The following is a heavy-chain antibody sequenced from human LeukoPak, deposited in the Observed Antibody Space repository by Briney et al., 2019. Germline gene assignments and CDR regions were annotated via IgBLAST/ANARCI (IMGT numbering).Heavy chain of an antibody. D-gene: IGHD1-26*01. CDR1: GFTFSRYW. Sequence: PGGSLRLSCAASGFTFSRYWMHWVRQAPGMGLVWVSCIKSDGSSTSIADSAKGRFTISRDNAKNTVYLQMNSLRAEDTAVYYCVRDNRSYNFDYWGQGTLVSVSS. CDR3: VRDNRSYNFDY. CDR2: IKSDGSST. J-gene: IGHJ4*02. V-gene: IGHV3-74*01.